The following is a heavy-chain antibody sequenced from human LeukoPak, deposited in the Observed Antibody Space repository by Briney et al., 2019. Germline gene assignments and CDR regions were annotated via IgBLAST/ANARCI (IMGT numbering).Heavy chain of an antibody. CDR3: ARGGGLYISHFDC. D-gene: IGHD2-2*02. CDR1: GFTFSDYA. J-gene: IGHJ4*02. Sequence: GGSLRLSCAASGFTFSDYAVHWVRQAQGRGLDWVTGISYDGSNQEYADSVKGRFTISRDNSKNTLSLQMNSLRPEDTAVYYCARGGGLYISHFDCWGQGILVTVSS. V-gene: IGHV3-30*04. CDR2: ISYDGSNQ.